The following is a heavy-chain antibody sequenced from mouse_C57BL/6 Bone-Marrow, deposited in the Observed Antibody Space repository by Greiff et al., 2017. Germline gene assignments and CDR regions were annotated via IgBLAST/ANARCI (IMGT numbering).Heavy chain of an antibody. J-gene: IGHJ4*01. CDR3: ARHDYLYAMDY. CDR1: GFTFSDYY. D-gene: IGHD2-13*01. CDR2: ISNGGGST. V-gene: IGHV5-12*01. Sequence: EVKVEESGGGLVQPGGSLKLSCAASGFTFSDYYMYWVRQTPEKRLEWVAYISNGGGSTYYPDTVKGRFTISRDNAKNTLYLQMSRLKSEDTAMYYCARHDYLYAMDYWGQGTSVTVSS.